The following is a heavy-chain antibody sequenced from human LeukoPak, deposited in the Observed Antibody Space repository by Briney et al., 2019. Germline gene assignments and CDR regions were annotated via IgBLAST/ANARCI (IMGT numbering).Heavy chain of an antibody. CDR3: ARLLEGVAGTWGY. J-gene: IGHJ4*02. V-gene: IGHV5-51*01. D-gene: IGHD6-19*01. CDR2: IYPGDSDT. CDR1: GYSFTNYW. Sequence: GESLKISCTGSGYSFTNYWIGWVRQMPGKGLEWTGIIYPGDSDTRYSPSFQGQVTISADKSISTAYLQWSSLRASDTAMYYCARLLEGVAGTWGYWGQGTLVTVSS.